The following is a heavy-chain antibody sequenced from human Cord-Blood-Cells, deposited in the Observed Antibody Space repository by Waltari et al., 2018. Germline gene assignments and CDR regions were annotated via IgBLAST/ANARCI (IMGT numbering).Heavy chain of an antibody. V-gene: IGHV4-34*01. CDR1: GGSFSGYY. D-gene: IGHD3-16*02. J-gene: IGHJ4*02. CDR2: INHSGST. CDR3: ARGPAYYDYVWGSYRWEGYYFDY. Sequence: QVQLQQWGAGLLKPSETLSPTCAVYGGSFSGYYWSWIRQPPGKGLEWIGEINHSGSTNNNPSLKSRVTISVDPSKNQFSLKLSSVTAADTAVYYCARGPAYYDYVWGSYRWEGYYFDYWGQGTLVTVSS.